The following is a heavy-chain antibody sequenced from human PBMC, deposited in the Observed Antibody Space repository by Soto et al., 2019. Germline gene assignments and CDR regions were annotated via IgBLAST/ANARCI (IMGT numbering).Heavy chain of an antibody. CDR2: IYSGGYT. CDR1: GFTVSTNH. J-gene: IGHJ3*02. D-gene: IGHD2-15*01. CDR3: AGDARGGNGAFDI. V-gene: IGHV3-66*01. Sequence: GGSLRLSCAASGFTVSTNHMSWVRQAPGKGLEWVALIYSGGYTDHADSVKGGFTISRDNSKNTLYLQMNNLRAEDTALYYCAGDARGGNGAFDIWGQGTMVTVSS.